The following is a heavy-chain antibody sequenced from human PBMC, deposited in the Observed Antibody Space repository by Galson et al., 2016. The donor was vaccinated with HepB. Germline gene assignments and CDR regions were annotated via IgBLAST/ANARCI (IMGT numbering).Heavy chain of an antibody. V-gene: IGHV3-23*01. J-gene: IGHJ4*02. CDR1: GFTFNSYA. D-gene: IGHD5-24*01. CDR2: VGNTGVDT. CDR3: ARRWTVYFDY. Sequence: SLRLSCAASGFTFNSYAMDWVRQAPGTGLEWVSTVGNTGVDTDYADSVKGRFTISRDNSKNTVYLQMNSLRAEDTSLYYCARRWTVYFDYWGQGALVTVSS.